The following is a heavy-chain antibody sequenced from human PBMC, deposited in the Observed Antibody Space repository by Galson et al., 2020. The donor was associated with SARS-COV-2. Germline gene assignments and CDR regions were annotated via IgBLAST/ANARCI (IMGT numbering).Heavy chain of an antibody. CDR1: GFTFSSYW. D-gene: IGHD1-26*01. V-gene: IGHV3-74*01. CDR3: ARDQEQWELRGGSLAFDI. J-gene: IGHJ3*02. CDR2: INSAGSST. Sequence: GESLKISCAASGFTFSSYWMYCVRQAPGKGLVWVSRINSAGSSTSYADSVKGRFTISRDNAKNTLYLQMNSLRAEDTAVYYCARDQEQWELRGGSLAFDIWGQGTMVTVSS.